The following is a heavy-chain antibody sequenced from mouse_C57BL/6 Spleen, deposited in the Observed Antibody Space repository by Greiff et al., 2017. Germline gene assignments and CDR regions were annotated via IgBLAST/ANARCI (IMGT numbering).Heavy chain of an antibody. CDR3: ARAGGVAY. J-gene: IGHJ3*01. Sequence: VQLQQSGAELMKPGASVKLSCKATGYTFTGYWIEWVKQRPGPGLEWIGEILPGSGCPNYNEKFKGKAPFTADTSSNTAYMQLSSLTTEDSAIYYCARAGGVAYWGQGTLVTVSA. V-gene: IGHV1-9*01. CDR2: ILPGSGCP. CDR1: GYTFTGYW.